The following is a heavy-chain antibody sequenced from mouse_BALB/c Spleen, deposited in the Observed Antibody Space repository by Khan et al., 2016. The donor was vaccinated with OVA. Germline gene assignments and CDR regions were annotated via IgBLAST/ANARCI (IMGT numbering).Heavy chain of an antibody. D-gene: IGHD2-10*02. CDR3: ASSYGNYFDY. Sequence: QIQLVQSGPELKKPGETVKISCKASGYTFTNYGMNWVKQAPGKGLKWMGWINTYTGEPTYADDFKGRFAFSLETSASTAYLQSNNLKNEDTATYFCASSYGNYFDYWGQGTTLTVSS. V-gene: IGHV9-3-1*01. CDR1: GYTFTNYG. CDR2: INTYTGEP. J-gene: IGHJ2*01.